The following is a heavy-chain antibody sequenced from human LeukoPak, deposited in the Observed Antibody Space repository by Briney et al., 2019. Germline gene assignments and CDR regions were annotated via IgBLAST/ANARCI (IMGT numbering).Heavy chain of an antibody. V-gene: IGHV3-23*01. CDR1: GFTFSSYA. CDR3: AKNYYDSSGYFDY. Sequence: GGSLRLSCGASGFTFSSYAMSWVRQAPGKGLDWVSAISGSGGSTYYADSVKGRFTISRDNSKNTLYLQMNSLRAEDTAVYYCAKNYYDSSGYFDYWGQGTLVTVSS. J-gene: IGHJ4*02. D-gene: IGHD3-22*01. CDR2: ISGSGGST.